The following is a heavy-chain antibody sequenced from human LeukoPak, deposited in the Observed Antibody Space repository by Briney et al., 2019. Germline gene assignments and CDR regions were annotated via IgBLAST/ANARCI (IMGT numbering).Heavy chain of an antibody. D-gene: IGHD4-23*01. V-gene: IGHV1-2*06. Sequence: SVKVSCKASGYTFTGYYMHWVRQAPGQGLEWMGRINPNSGGTNYAQKFQGRVTMTRDTSISTAYMELSRLRSDDTAVYYCATLTPYGGNRRNDAFDIWGQGTMVTVSS. CDR1: GYTFTGYY. CDR2: INPNSGGT. J-gene: IGHJ3*02. CDR3: ATLTPYGGNRRNDAFDI.